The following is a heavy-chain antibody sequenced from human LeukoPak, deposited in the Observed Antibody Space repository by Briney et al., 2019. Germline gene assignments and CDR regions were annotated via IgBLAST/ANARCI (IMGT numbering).Heavy chain of an antibody. CDR1: GFTVSSNF. D-gene: IGHD5-24*01. CDR2: ITGRGRST. V-gene: IGHV3-21*01. J-gene: IGHJ4*02. CDR3: ARDGDGYNQYYFDY. Sequence: GGSLRLSCAASGFTVSSNFMSWVRQAPGKGLEWVSAITGRGRSTYYADSVKGRFTISRDSAKNSVYLQMNSLRAEDTAIYYCARDGDGYNQYYFDYWGQGTLVTVSS.